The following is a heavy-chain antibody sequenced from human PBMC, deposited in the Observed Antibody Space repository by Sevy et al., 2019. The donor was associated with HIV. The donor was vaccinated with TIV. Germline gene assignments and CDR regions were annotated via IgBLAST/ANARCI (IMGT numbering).Heavy chain of an antibody. CDR1: GGSISSYF. D-gene: IGHD3-3*01. V-gene: IGHV4-59*01. CDR3: ARDDASNPRVLDY. CDR2: NYYTGSA. J-gene: IGHJ4*02. Sequence: SETLSLTCSVSGGSISSYFWTWIRQPPGKGLEWIGHNYYTGSANYNPSLKSRVTISIDKSKSQFSLNLSSVTAADTAVYYCARDDASNPRVLDYWGQGALVTVS.